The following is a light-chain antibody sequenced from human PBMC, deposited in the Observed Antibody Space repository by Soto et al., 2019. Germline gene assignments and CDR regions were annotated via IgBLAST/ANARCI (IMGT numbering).Light chain of an antibody. CDR2: EVS. CDR1: TSDVGGYNY. J-gene: IGLJ1*01. V-gene: IGLV2-14*01. Sequence: QSVLTQPASVSGSPGQSITISCTGTTSDVGGYNYVSWYQQHPGKAPKLMIYEVSNRPSGVSNRFSGSKSGNTASLTISGLQTSDEAYYYCQSYDSGLSAFDVFGTGTKVTVL. CDR3: QSYDSGLSAFDV.